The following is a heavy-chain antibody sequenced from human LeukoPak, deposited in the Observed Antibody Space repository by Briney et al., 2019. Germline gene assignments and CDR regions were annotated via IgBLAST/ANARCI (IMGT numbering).Heavy chain of an antibody. J-gene: IGHJ4*02. CDR2: IRGSGDNT. CDR3: AKVRGYSYANGYHFDN. V-gene: IGHV3-23*01. D-gene: IGHD5-18*01. Sequence: GGSLRLSCAASGFTFNNYAMSWVRQAPGKGLEWVSSIRGSGDNTYYADSVKGRFTISRDNSKNHLYLQMNSLRAEDTAVYYCAKVRGYSYANGYHFDNWGQGTLVSVSS. CDR1: GFTFNNYA.